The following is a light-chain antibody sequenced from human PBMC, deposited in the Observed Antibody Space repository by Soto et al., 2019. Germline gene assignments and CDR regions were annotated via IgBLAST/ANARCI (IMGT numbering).Light chain of an antibody. CDR3: QQYNSYSIT. CDR1: QTMTRAY. J-gene: IGKJ5*01. V-gene: IGKV3-20*01. Sequence: ENVFVPSPGTPSLFPGERATLSCRASQTMTRAYLAWYQQKPGQAPRLLIYDTSTRATGVPTRFSGSRSGTDFTLTISRLEPEDFATYYCQQYNSYSITFGQGTRLEIK. CDR2: DTS.